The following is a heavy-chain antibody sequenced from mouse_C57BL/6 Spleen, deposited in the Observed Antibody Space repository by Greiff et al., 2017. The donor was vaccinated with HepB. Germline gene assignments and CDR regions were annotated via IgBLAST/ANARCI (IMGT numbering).Heavy chain of an antibody. CDR3: ARSGGMDY. D-gene: IGHD4-1*01. CDR2: IYPGSGNT. V-gene: IGHV1-76*01. CDR1: GYTFTDYY. J-gene: IGHJ4*01. Sequence: VMLVESGAELVRPGASVKLSCKASGYTFTDYYINWVKQRPGQGLEWIARIYPGSGNTYYNEKFKGKATLTAEKSSSTAYMQLSSLTSEDSAVYFCARSGGMDYWGQGTSVTVSS.